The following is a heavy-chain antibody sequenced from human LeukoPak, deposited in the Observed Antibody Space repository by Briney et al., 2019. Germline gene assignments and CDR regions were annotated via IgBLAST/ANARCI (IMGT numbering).Heavy chain of an antibody. Sequence: PSETLSLTCTVSGGSISSSSYYWGWIRQPPGKGLEWIGSIYYSGSTYYNPSLKSRATISVDTSKNQFSLKLSSVTAADTAVYYCASTPSYYDSSGYSERTVDYWGQGTLVTVSS. V-gene: IGHV4-39*07. CDR1: GGSISSSSYY. CDR2: IYYSGST. D-gene: IGHD3-22*01. CDR3: ASTPSYYDSSGYSERTVDY. J-gene: IGHJ4*02.